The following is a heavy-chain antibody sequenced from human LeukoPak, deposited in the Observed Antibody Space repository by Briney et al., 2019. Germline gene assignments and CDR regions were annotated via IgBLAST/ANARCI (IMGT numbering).Heavy chain of an antibody. CDR1: GYSISSGYY. CDR3: ARVGSHVGRPNYYGSGGPDFDY. J-gene: IGHJ4*02. Sequence: SETLSLTCTVSGYSISSGYYWGWIRQPPGKGLEWIGSIYHSGSTYYNPSLKSRVTISVDTSKNQFSLKLSSVTAADTAVYYCARVGSHVGRPNYYGSGGPDFDYWGQGTLVTVSS. V-gene: IGHV4-38-2*02. CDR2: IYHSGST. D-gene: IGHD3-10*01.